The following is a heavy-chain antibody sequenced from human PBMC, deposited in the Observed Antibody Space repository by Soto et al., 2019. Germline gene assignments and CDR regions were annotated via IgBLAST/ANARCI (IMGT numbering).Heavy chain of an antibody. V-gene: IGHV4-4*02. CDR1: GGSISSSNW. CDR2: IYHSVST. J-gene: IGHJ4*02. CDR3: ARSAMGPFDY. D-gene: IGHD2-2*01. Sequence: QVHLQESGPGLVKPSGTLSLTCAVSGGSISSSNWWSWVRQHPGKGLEWIGEIYHSVSTNYNPSLKSRATISVDKSKIQFSLKLSSVTAADTAVYYCARSAMGPFDYWGQGTLVTVSS.